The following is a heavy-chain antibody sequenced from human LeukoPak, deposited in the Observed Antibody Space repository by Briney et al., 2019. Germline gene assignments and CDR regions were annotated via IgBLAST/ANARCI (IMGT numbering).Heavy chain of an antibody. Sequence: SETLSLTCTVSGGSISSSSYYWGWIRQPPGKGLEWIGSIYYSGSTYYNPSLKSRVTISVDTSKTQFSLKLSSVTAADTAVYYCARALRGDVVPAAIGWFDPWGQGTLVTVSS. J-gene: IGHJ5*02. CDR2: IYYSGST. D-gene: IGHD2-2*02. CDR3: ARALRGDVVPAAIGWFDP. CDR1: GGSISSSSYY. V-gene: IGHV4-39*07.